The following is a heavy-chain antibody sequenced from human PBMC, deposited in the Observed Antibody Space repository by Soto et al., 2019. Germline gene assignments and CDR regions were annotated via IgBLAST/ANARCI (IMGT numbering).Heavy chain of an antibody. J-gene: IGHJ6*02. Sequence: QVQLQQWGAGLLKPSETLSLTCAVYGGSFSGYYWSWIRQPPGKGLEWIGEINHSGSTNYNPSLKSRVTISVDTSKNQCSLKLSSVTAADTAVYYCARVGRPGTYYYGMDVWGQGTTVTVSS. V-gene: IGHV4-34*01. CDR3: ARVGRPGTYYYGMDV. D-gene: IGHD6-13*01. CDR1: GGSFSGYY. CDR2: INHSGST.